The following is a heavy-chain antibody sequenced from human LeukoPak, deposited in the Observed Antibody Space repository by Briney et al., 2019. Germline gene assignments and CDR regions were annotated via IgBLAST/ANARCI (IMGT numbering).Heavy chain of an antibody. CDR2: IWYDGSSK. CDR3: AREYYYDSSGTIDY. D-gene: IGHD3-22*01. CDR1: GFTFSSYG. Sequence: GGSLRLSCAASGFTFSSYGMHWVRQAPGKGLEWVAVIWYDGSSKYYADSVKGRFTISRDNSKNTLYLQMNSLRAEDTAVYYCAREYYYDSSGTIDYWGQGTLVTVSS. J-gene: IGHJ4*02. V-gene: IGHV3-33*01.